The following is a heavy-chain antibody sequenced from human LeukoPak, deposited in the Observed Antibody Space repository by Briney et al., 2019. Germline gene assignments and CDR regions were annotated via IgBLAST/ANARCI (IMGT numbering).Heavy chain of an antibody. CDR1: GFTFSNAW. V-gene: IGHV3-30-3*01. Sequence: AGGSLRLSCAASGFTFSNAWMSWVRQAPGKGLEWVAVISYDGSNKYYADSVKGRFTISRDNSKNTLYLQMNSLRAEDTAVYYCARAGIAAAGTLDYWGQGTLVTVSS. J-gene: IGHJ4*02. CDR2: ISYDGSNK. D-gene: IGHD6-13*01. CDR3: ARAGIAAAGTLDY.